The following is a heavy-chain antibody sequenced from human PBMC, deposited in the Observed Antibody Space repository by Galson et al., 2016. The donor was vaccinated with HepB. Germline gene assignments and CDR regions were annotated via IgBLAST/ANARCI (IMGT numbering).Heavy chain of an antibody. CDR2: IYYSGTT. CDR1: GGSISSSSYY. J-gene: IGHJ4*02. D-gene: IGHD5-18*01. CDR3: ASGAGMVTEIDY. V-gene: IGHV4-39*01. Sequence: ETLSLTCTVYGGSISSSSYYWGWIRQPPGKGLEWIGSIYYSGTTYYNPSLTSRVTIPVDTSKNQFSLKLSSVTAADTAVYYCASGAGMVTEIDYWGQGTLVTVSS.